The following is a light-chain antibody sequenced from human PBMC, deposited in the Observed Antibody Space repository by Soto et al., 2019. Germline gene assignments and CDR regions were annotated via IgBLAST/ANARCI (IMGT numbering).Light chain of an antibody. V-gene: IGKV1-39*01. CDR1: QALSNY. CDR2: SAS. J-gene: IGKJ1*01. Sequence: DIQLTQSPSVLSASVGDTVTITCRASQALSNYLAWYQQKPGKAPDLLIYSASSLQSGVPSRFSGSGSGTDFTLTISSLQPEDFATYYCQQSYSTPPWTFGQGTKVDI. CDR3: QQSYSTPPWT.